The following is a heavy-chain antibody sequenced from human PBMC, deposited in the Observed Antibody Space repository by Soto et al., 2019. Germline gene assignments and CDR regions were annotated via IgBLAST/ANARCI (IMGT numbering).Heavy chain of an antibody. CDR3: GKGNSKWGTGDAFDI. CDR1: GFTFNNYA. D-gene: IGHD7-27*01. V-gene: IGHV3-23*01. Sequence: LRLSCAASGFTFNNYALNWVRQAPGKGLEWVSSISGTGGSTFYAGSAKGRFTISGDNSKNTLFLQMTSLRAEDTAVYYCGKGNSKWGTGDAFDIWGRGTMVAVSS. J-gene: IGHJ3*02. CDR2: ISGTGGST.